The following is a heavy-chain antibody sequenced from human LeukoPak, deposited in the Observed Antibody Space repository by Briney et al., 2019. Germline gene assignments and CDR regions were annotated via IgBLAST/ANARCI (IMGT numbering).Heavy chain of an antibody. CDR3: AKDDWNGAGFDY. Sequence: SETLSLTCTVSGGSISSSSYYWGWIRQPPGKGLEWIGSIYYSGSTYYNPSLKSRVTISVDTSKNQFSLKLSSVTAADTAVYYCAKDDWNGAGFDYWGQGTLVTVSS. J-gene: IGHJ4*02. D-gene: IGHD1-1*01. V-gene: IGHV4-39*02. CDR1: GGSISSSSYY. CDR2: IYYSGST.